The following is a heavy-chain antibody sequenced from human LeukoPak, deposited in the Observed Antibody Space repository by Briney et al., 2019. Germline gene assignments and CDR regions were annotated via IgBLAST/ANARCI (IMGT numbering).Heavy chain of an antibody. CDR2: MNPNSGNT. CDR3: ARGADILTGYTDFDY. D-gene: IGHD3-9*01. CDR1: GYTFTSYD. V-gene: IGHV1-8*01. J-gene: IGHJ4*02. Sequence: ASVKVSCKASGYTFTSYDINWVRQATGQGLEWMGWMNPNSGNTGYAQKFQGRVTMTRNTSISTAYMELSSLRSEDTAAYYCARGADILTGYTDFDYWGQGTLVTVSS.